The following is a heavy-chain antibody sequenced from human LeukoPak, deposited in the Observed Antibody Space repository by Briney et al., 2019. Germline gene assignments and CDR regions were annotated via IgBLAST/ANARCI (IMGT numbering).Heavy chain of an antibody. Sequence: GGSLRLSCAASGFTFSSYSMNWVRQAPGKGLEWVSSISSSSSYIYYADSVKGRFTISRDNAKNSLYLQMNSLRAEDTAVYYCARESNHHDAFDIWGQGTMVTVSS. CDR1: GFTFSSYS. CDR3: ARESNHHDAFDI. CDR2: ISSSSSYI. V-gene: IGHV3-21*01. J-gene: IGHJ3*02.